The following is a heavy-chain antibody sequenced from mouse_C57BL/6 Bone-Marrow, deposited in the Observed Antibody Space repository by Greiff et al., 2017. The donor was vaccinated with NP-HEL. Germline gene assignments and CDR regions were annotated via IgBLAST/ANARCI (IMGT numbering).Heavy chain of an antibody. D-gene: IGHD1-1*01. J-gene: IGHJ4*01. V-gene: IGHV1-55*01. CDR3: ARSGSSYGAMDY. CDR2: IYPGSGST. Sequence: VKLQQPGAELVKPGASVKMSCKASGYTFTSYWITWVKQRPGQGLEWIGDIYPGSGSTNYNEKFKSKATLTVDTSSSTAYMQLSSLTSEDSAVYYCARSGSSYGAMDYWGQGTSVTVSS. CDR1: GYTFTSYW.